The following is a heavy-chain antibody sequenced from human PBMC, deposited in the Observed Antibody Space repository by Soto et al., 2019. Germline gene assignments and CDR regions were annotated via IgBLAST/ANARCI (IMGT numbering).Heavy chain of an antibody. CDR1: GGFVSSYY. V-gene: IGHV4-59*02. CDR3: ARTSVVVADWFDP. D-gene: IGHD2-15*01. CDR2: IYHSGST. Sequence: QVQLQESGPGLVKPSETLSLTCTVSGGFVSSYYWSWIRQPPGMGLEWIGYIYHSGSTNYNLSLKSRVTISIDTSKNQFSLKLNSVTAADTAVYYCARTSVVVADWFDPWGQGTLVTVSS. J-gene: IGHJ5*02.